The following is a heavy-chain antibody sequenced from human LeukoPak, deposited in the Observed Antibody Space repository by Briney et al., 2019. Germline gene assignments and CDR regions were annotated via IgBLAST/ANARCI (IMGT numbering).Heavy chain of an antibody. J-gene: IGHJ4*02. CDR3: AGLYYDVYSDY. CDR2: IYHSGST. D-gene: IGHD3-10*02. Sequence: SQTLSLTCAVSGGSISSGGYSWSWIRQPPGKGLEWIGYIYHSGSTNYNPSLKSRVTISVDRSKNQFSLKLSSVTAADTAVYYCAGLYYDVYSDYWGQGTLVTVSS. V-gene: IGHV4-30-2*01. CDR1: GGSISSGGYS.